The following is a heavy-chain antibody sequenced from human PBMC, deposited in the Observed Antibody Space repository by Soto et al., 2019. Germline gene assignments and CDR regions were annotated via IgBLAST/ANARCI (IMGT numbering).Heavy chain of an antibody. J-gene: IGHJ6*03. CDR3: ARGDVGGYYYYYMDV. D-gene: IGHD3-16*01. V-gene: IGHV4-31*03. Sequence: QVQLQESGPGLVKPSQTLSLTCTVSGGSISSGGYYWSWIRQHPGKGLEWIGYIYYSGSTYYNPSLRSRVTISVDTSKIQFSLKLSSVTAADTAVYYCARGDVGGYYYYYMDVWGKGTTVTVSS. CDR2: IYYSGST. CDR1: GGSISSGGYY.